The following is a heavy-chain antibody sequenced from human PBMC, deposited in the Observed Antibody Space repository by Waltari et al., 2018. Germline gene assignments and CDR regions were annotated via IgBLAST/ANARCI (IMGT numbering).Heavy chain of an antibody. CDR1: GGTFSSYA. CDR3: ASDTVTTLWYYGMDV. V-gene: IGHV1-69*01. Sequence: QVQLVQSGAEVKKPGSSVKASCKASGGTFSSYAISWVRQAPGQGLEWMGGTIPILGTANYAQKVQGRVTITADESTSTAYMELSSLRSEDTAVYYCASDTVTTLWYYGMDVWGQGTTVTVSS. J-gene: IGHJ6*02. CDR2: TIPILGTA. D-gene: IGHD4-17*01.